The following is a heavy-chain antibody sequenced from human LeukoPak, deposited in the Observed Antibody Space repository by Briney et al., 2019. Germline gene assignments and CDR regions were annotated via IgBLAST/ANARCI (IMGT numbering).Heavy chain of an antibody. CDR2: IYHSGST. CDR3: ARGQGDTDAFDI. CDR1: GGSISSGGYS. Sequence: SENLSRNCAVSGGSISSGGYSWSWIRQPPGKGLEWIVYIYHSGSTYYNPSLKSRVTISVDRSKNQFSLKLSSVTAADTAVYYCARGQGDTDAFDIWGQGTMVTVSS. V-gene: IGHV4-30-2*01. J-gene: IGHJ3*02.